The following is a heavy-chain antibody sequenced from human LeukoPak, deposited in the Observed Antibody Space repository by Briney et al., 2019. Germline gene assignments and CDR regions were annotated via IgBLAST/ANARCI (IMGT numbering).Heavy chain of an antibody. CDR3: ARERRGYYAEY. CDR1: GFTFNNYA. D-gene: IGHD3-3*01. CDR2: ISHDGSAP. V-gene: IGHV3-30*04. Sequence: GRSLRLSCAASGFTFNNYAMHWVRQTPGKGLEWVALISHDGSAPFYADSVKGRFIISKDSPQNTLYLQMNSLRPEDTAVYYCARERRGYYAEYWGQGTLVTVSS. J-gene: IGHJ4*02.